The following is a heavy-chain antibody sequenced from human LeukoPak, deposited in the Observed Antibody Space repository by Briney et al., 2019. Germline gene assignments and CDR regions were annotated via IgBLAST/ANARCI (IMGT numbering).Heavy chain of an antibody. CDR2: ILYSGTT. V-gene: IGHV4-39*01. CDR3: VRQGSRDRLIRGFDY. CDR1: GVPISRSNYY. Sequence: PSETLSLPCTVSGVPISRSNYYWDWIRQPPGKGLEWIGNILYSGTTYYNPSLESRITISVDTSNNHFSLRLHSVTTAYTAVFYCVRQGSRDRLIRGFDYWGPGILVTISS. J-gene: IGHJ4*02. D-gene: IGHD3-10*01.